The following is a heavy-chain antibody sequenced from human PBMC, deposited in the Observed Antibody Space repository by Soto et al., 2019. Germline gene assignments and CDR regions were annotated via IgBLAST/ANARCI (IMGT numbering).Heavy chain of an antibody. CDR2: IWYDGSNK. Sequence: QVQLVESGGGVVQPGRSLRLSCAASGFTFSSYGMHWVRQAPGKGLEWVAVIWYDGSNKYYADSVKGRFTISRDNSKNTLYLQMNSLRAEDTAVYYCAREEVDIVATADFDIWGQGTMVTVSS. D-gene: IGHD5-12*01. V-gene: IGHV3-33*01. CDR1: GFTFSSYG. CDR3: AREEVDIVATADFDI. J-gene: IGHJ3*02.